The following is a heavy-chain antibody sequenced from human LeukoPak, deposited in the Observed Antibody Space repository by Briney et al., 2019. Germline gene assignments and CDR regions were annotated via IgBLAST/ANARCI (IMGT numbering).Heavy chain of an antibody. CDR3: AKGYENSGYYYSDY. CDR1: GYTFTGYY. CDR2: INPKNGDT. Sequence: ASVKVSCKASGYTFTGYYMHWVRQAPGQGLEWMGWINPKNGDTNYAQKFEGRVSMTRDTSISTAYMELSRLRSDDTAVYYCAKGYENSGYYYSDYWGQGNLVTVSS. V-gene: IGHV1-2*02. J-gene: IGHJ4*02. D-gene: IGHD3-22*01.